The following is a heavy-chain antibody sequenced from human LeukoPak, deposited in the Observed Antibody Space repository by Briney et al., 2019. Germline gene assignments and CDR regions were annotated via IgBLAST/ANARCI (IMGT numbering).Heavy chain of an antibody. CDR3: VREGEGPLSKDFDY. CDR1: GFTFTDHY. Sequence: ASVKVSCKSSGFTFTDHYIHWVRQGPGQGLEWMGYIGPHSTFTSTPQEFQGRVTMTRDASMSTAYMELIRLTSDDTAVYYCVREGEGPLSKDFDYWGQGTLVTVSS. CDR2: IGPHSTFT. J-gene: IGHJ4*02. D-gene: IGHD2/OR15-2a*01. V-gene: IGHV1-2*02.